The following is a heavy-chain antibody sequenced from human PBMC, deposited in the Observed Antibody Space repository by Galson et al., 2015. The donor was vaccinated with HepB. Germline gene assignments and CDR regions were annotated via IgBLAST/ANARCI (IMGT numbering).Heavy chain of an antibody. V-gene: IGHV3-30*03. J-gene: IGHJ3*01. CDR2: ISYDGTNK. CDR1: EFIFSIYG. CDR3: ARGRHDSSGLERAAFDL. Sequence: SLRLSCAASEFIFSIYGMHWVRQAPGKGLEWLAIISYDGTNKDSTDSVKGRFTISRDNSKNTLYLQMNSLTTEDTAVYYCARGRHDSSGLERAAFDLWGQGTIVSVSS. D-gene: IGHD3-22*01.